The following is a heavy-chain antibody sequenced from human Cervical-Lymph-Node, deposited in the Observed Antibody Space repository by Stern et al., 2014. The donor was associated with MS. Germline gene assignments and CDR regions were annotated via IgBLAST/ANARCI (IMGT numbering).Heavy chain of an antibody. CDR3: AKDGYNY. V-gene: IGHV1-2*02. CDR2: IIPNNGDT. CDR1: GYTFTGYY. Sequence: VQLVESGAEVKKPGASVKVSCKASGYTFTGYYIHWVRQAPGQGLEWMGWIIPNNGDTNYAQNFQGRVTMTRDTSISTAYMELSRLRSYDTAVYYCAKDGYNYWGQGTLVTVSS. J-gene: IGHJ4*02. D-gene: IGHD5-24*01.